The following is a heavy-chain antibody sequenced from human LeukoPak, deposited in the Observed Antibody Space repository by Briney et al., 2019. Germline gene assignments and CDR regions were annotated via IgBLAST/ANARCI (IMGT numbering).Heavy chain of an antibody. CDR1: GFTFSSYE. D-gene: IGHD3-10*02. Sequence: PGGSLRFSCAASGFTFSSYEMNWVRQAPGKGLEWVSYISSSGSTMYYADSVKGRFTISRDNAKNSLYLQMNSLRAEDTAVYYCAELGITMIGGVWGKGTTVTISS. CDR2: ISSSGSTM. V-gene: IGHV3-48*03. CDR3: AELGITMIGGV. J-gene: IGHJ6*04.